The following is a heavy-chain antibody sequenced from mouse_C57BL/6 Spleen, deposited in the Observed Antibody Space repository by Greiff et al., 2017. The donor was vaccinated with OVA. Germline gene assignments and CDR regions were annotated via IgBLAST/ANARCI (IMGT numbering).Heavy chain of an antibody. J-gene: IGHJ2*01. CDR3: ARYYYGSSYDYFDY. CDR2: IHPNSGST. D-gene: IGHD1-1*01. V-gene: IGHV1-64*01. Sequence: QVQLQQPGAELVNPGASVKLSCKASGYTFTSYWMHWVKQRPGQGLEWIGMIHPNSGSTNYNEKFKSKATLTVDKSSSTAYMQLSSLTSEDSAVYYCARYYYGSSYDYFDYWGQGTTLTVSS. CDR1: GYTFTSYW.